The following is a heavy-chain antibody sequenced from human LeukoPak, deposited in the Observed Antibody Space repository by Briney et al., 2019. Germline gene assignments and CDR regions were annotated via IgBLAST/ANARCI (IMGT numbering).Heavy chain of an antibody. Sequence: GGSLRLSCAASGFTFSSYGMHWVRQAPGKGLEWVAVIWYDGSNKYYADSVKDRFTISRDNSKNTLYLQMNSLRAEDTAVYYCASGPFDFWSGYYLTGYYYGMDVWGQGTTVTVSS. V-gene: IGHV3-33*01. CDR1: GFTFSSYG. CDR2: IWYDGSNK. J-gene: IGHJ6*02. D-gene: IGHD3-3*01. CDR3: ASGPFDFWSGYYLTGYYYGMDV.